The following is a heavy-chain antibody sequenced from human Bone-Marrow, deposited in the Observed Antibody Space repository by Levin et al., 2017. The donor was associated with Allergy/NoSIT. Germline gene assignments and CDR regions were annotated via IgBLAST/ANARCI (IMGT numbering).Heavy chain of an antibody. CDR1: ALIVRSNY. D-gene: IGHD5-12*01. J-gene: IGHJ4*02. CDR3: ARVTSRGYSGYDYAYFDY. V-gene: IGHV3-53*01. Sequence: PGGSLRLSCAASALIVRSNYMTWVRQAPGKGLEWVAVLYSGGGTKYADSVKGRFTISRDNSMNTLFLQMDSLRADDTAVYYCARVTSRGYSGYDYAYFDYWGQGTLVTVSS. CDR2: LYSGGGT.